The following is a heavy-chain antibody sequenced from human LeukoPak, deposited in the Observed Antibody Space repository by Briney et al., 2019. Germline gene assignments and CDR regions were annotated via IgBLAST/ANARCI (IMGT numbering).Heavy chain of an antibody. D-gene: IGHD2-21*01. J-gene: IGHJ1*01. CDR2: IYSGGST. CDR3: ASAREYCGSAECYEYFQH. V-gene: IGHV3-53*01. CDR1: GFTVGTNS. Sequence: PGGSLRLSCAASGFTVGTNSMSWVRQSPGKGLEWVSVIYSGGSTYYADSVNGRFTFSRDNFRNTLFLQMNSLRAEDTALYYCASAREYCGSAECYEYFQHWGQGTLVTVSS.